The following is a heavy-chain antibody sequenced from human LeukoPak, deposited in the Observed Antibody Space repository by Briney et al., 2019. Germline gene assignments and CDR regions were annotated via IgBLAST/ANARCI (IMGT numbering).Heavy chain of an antibody. V-gene: IGHV4-4*09. CDR1: GVSISSYY. D-gene: IGHD1-7*01. CDR3: ARQNYKFDYYYMDV. CDR2: IYTSGST. Sequence: SETLSLTCTVSGVSISSYYWSWIRQPPGKGLEWIGYIYTSGSTNYNPSLKSRVTISVDTSKNQFSLKLSSVTAADTAVYYCARQNYKFDYYYMDVWGKGTTVTVSS. J-gene: IGHJ6*03.